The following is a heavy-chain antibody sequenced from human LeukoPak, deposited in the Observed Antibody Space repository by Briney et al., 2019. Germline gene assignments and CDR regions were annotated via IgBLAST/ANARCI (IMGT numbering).Heavy chain of an antibody. D-gene: IGHD2-2*01. J-gene: IGHJ4*02. CDR1: GFTFSNNA. CDR2: ISASGSRT. Sequence: GGSLRLSCGASGFTFSNNAMSWVRQAPGKGLEWVSAISASGSRTYYADSVKGRFTISRDSSKSTLYLQMNSLRAEDTAVYYCAKEPYIVVVPAAGIDYWGQGTLVTVSS. V-gene: IGHV3-23*01. CDR3: AKEPYIVVVPAAGIDY.